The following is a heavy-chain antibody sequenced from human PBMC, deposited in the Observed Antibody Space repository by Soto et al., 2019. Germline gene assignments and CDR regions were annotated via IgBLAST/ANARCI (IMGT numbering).Heavy chain of an antibody. CDR3: ARETGIVGATPYYGMDV. J-gene: IGHJ6*02. Sequence: PSQTLSLTCAISGDSVSSNSAAWNWIRQSPSRGLEWLGRTYYRSKWYNDYAVSVKSRITINPDTSKNQFSLQLNSVTPEDTAMYYCARETGIVGATPYYGMDVWRQGTTVTVSS. CDR1: GDSVSSNSAA. CDR2: TYYRSKWYN. D-gene: IGHD1-26*01. V-gene: IGHV6-1*01.